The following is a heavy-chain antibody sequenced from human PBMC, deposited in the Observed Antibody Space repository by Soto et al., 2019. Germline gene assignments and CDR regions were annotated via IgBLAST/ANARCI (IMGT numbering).Heavy chain of an antibody. D-gene: IGHD3-3*01. V-gene: IGHV4-39*01. CDR2: IYYSGST. CDR1: GGSISSSSYY. CDR3: ARHIRFLEWLQVGLFDY. J-gene: IGHJ4*02. Sequence: SETLSLTCTVSGGSISSSSYYWGWIRQPPGKGLEWIGSIYYSGSTYYNPSLKSRVTISVDTSKNQFSLKLSSVTAADTAVYYCARHIRFLEWLQVGLFDYWGQGTLVTVS.